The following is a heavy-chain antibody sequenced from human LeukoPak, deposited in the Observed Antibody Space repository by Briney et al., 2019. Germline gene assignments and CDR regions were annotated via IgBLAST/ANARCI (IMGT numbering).Heavy chain of an antibody. D-gene: IGHD1-26*01. CDR1: GFTVSSDS. CDR2: IYSGGST. Sequence: GGSLRLSCTVSGFTVSSDSMSWVRQAPGKGLEWVSFIYSGGSTHYSDSVKGRFTISRDNSKNTLYLQMNSLRPEDTAVYYCARARSIVGVSPFQHWGQGTLVTVSS. CDR3: ARARSIVGVSPFQH. J-gene: IGHJ1*01. V-gene: IGHV3-53*05.